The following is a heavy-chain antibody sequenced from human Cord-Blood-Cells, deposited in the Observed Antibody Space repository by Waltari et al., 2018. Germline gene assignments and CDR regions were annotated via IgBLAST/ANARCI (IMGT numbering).Heavy chain of an antibody. D-gene: IGHD1-26*01. J-gene: IGHJ4*02. CDR2: MNPNSGNT. Sequence: SGYTFTSYDINWVRQATGQGLEWMGWMNPNSGNTGYAQKFQGRVTMTRNTSISTAYMELSSLRSEDTAVYYCARIPHIVGASFDYWGQGTLVTVSS. V-gene: IGHV1-8*01. CDR3: ARIPHIVGASFDY. CDR1: GYTFTSYD.